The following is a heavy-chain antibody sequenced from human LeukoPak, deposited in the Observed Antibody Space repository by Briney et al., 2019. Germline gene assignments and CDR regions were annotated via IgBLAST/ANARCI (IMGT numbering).Heavy chain of an antibody. Sequence: SETLSLTCTVSGGSISSSSYYWGWIRRPPGKGLEWIGEINHSGSTNYNPSLKSRVTISVDTSKNQFSLKLSSVTAADTAVYYCARVGFFGFWSGYSIFDYWGQGTLVTVSS. CDR3: ARVGFFGFWSGYSIFDY. D-gene: IGHD3-3*01. CDR2: INHSGST. V-gene: IGHV4-39*07. CDR1: GGSISSSSYY. J-gene: IGHJ4*02.